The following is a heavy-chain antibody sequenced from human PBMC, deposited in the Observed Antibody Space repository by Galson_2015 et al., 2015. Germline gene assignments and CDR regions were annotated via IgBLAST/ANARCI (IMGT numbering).Heavy chain of an antibody. J-gene: IGHJ4*02. CDR1: GFTFSSYS. Sequence: SLRLSCAASGFTFSSYSMNWVRQAPGKGLGWVSYISSNSRTTYYADSVKGRFTISRDYANNSLYLQMNSLRAEDTAVYYCATADQGFDYWGQGTLVTVSS. CDR2: ISSNSRTT. V-gene: IGHV3-48*01. CDR3: ATADQGFDY.